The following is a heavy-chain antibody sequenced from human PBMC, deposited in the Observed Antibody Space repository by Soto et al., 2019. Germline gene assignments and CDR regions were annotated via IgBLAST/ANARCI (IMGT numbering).Heavy chain of an antibody. CDR3: ARTCSGGWAFDI. V-gene: IGHV1-69*02. D-gene: IGHD2-15*01. J-gene: IGHJ3*02. Sequence: SVKVSCKASGGTFSSYTISWVRQAPGQGLEWMGRIIPILGIANYAQKFQGRVTITADKSTSTAYMELSSLRSEDTAVYYCARTCSGGWAFDIWGQGAMVTVSS. CDR2: IIPILGIA. CDR1: GGTFSSYT.